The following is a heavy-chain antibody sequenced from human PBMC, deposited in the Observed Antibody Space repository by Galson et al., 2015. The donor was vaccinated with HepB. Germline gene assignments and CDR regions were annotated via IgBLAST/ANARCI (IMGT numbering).Heavy chain of an antibody. CDR3: ARRSDSGSYYTLDY. Sequence: SLRLSCAASGFTFSSYWMSWVRQAPGKGLEWVAVTSHDGSNKYYADSVKGRFTISRDNSKNTVYLQMNSVRAEDTAVYYCARRSDSGSYYTLDYWGQGTPVTVSS. D-gene: IGHD3-10*01. V-gene: IGHV3-30-3*01. J-gene: IGHJ4*02. CDR1: GFTFSSYW. CDR2: TSHDGSNK.